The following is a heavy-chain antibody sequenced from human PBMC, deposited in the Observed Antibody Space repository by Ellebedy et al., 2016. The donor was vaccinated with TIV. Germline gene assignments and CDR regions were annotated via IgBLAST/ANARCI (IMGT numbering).Heavy chain of an antibody. CDR3: ARGLVTAAGLHFDY. V-gene: IGHV7-4-1*02. CDR2: INTDTGNP. Sequence: AASVKVSCKASGYSLTAKALHWVRQAPGQRLEWMGWINTDTGNPTYAQGLTGRFVFSLDTSVDTAYLQINSLEAEDTAVYYCARGLVTAAGLHFDYWGQGTLVTVSS. CDR1: GYSLTAKA. D-gene: IGHD2-21*02. J-gene: IGHJ4*02.